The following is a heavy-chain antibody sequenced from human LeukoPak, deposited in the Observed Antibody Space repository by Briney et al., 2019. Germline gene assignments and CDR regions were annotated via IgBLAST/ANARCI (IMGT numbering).Heavy chain of an antibody. CDR1: GFTFSSYW. V-gene: IGHV3-74*01. CDR3: ARDRSTTYSWFDP. CDR2: INSDGSST. Sequence: GSLRLSCAASGFTFSSYWMHWVRQAPGKGLVWVSRINSDGSSTSYADSVKGRFTISRDNAKNTLYLQMNRPRAEDTAVYYCARDRSTTYSWFDPWGKGTLVTVSS. D-gene: IGHD2-2*01. J-gene: IGHJ5*02.